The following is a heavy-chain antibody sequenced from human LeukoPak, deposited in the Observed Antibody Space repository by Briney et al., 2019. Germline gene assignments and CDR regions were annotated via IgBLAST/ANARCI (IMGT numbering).Heavy chain of an antibody. CDR3: ARDMSSVLRFLEWSPRHSLDY. CDR1: GYSFTYHY. CDR2: INPSDGST. D-gene: IGHD3-3*01. Sequence: ASVKVSCKASGYSFTYHYMHWLRQAPGQGLEWIGIINPSDGSTTYAQKFQGRVTMTRDMSTSTVYTELSSLRSEDTAVYYCARDMSSVLRFLEWSPRHSLDYWGQGTLVTVSS. V-gene: IGHV1-46*01. J-gene: IGHJ4*02.